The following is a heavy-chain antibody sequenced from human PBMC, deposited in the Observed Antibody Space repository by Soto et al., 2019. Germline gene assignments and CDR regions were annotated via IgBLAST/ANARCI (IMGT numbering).Heavy chain of an antibody. CDR3: ARDCSGGSCYLYNWFDP. Sequence: GSLRLSCSASGFTFSSYAMHWVRQAPGKGLEYVSAISSNGGSTYYADSVKGRFTISRDNSKNTLYLQMSSLRAEDTAVYYCARDCSGGSCYLYNWFDPWGQGTLVTVSS. V-gene: IGHV3-64*04. J-gene: IGHJ5*02. D-gene: IGHD2-15*01. CDR1: GFTFSSYA. CDR2: ISSNGGST.